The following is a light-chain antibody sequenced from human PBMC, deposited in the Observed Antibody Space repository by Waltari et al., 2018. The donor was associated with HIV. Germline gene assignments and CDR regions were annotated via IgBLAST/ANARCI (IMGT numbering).Light chain of an antibody. CDR2: AAS. J-gene: IGKJ5*01. V-gene: IGKV1-39*01. Sequence: DIQMTQPPSSLSASVGDRVTITCRASQTIDTYLNWYQQTPGKAPKLLIFAASNLQGGVPLRFIGSGSGTDVTLTVNSLQPEDFATYYCQQTYRTPQTFGQGRRLAI. CDR3: QQTYRTPQT. CDR1: QTIDTY.